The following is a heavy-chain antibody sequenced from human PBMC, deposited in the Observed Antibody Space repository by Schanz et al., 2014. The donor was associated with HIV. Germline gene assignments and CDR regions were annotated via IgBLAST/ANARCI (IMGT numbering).Heavy chain of an antibody. V-gene: IGHV4-31*03. Sequence: QEQLQESGPGLVKPSQTLSLICTVSGGSIRTDGYYWSWIRQRPGKGLEWIGYIFYTGSTFYNSSLKSRIDMSVDPSKNQFSLKLSSVTAADTAIYYCARGIHSDGMDVWGQGITVTVSS. CDR1: GGSIRTDGYY. J-gene: IGHJ6*02. CDR2: IFYTGST. CDR3: ARGIHSDGMDV.